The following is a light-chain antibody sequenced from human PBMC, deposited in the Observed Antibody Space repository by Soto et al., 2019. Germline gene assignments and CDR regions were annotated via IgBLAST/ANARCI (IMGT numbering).Light chain of an antibody. J-gene: IGLJ3*02. CDR3: GADHGSGSNCVWV. V-gene: IGLV9-49*01. CDR1: SDYSHYK. Sequence: QPVLTQPPSASASLGASVTLTCTLSSDYSHYKVDWYQQRPGKGPRFVMRVGTGGIVGSKGDGIPDRFSVLGSGLNRYLTIKNIQEEDESDYHCGADHGSGSNCVWVFGGGTKLTVL. CDR2: VGTGGIVG.